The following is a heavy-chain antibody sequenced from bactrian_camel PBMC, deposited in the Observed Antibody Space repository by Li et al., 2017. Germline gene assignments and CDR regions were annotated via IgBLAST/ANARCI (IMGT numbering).Heavy chain of an antibody. CDR3: ATVLPRPYGGSWYEQAGFGY. D-gene: IGHD6*01. CDR2: VYVRGGST. V-gene: IGHV3S55*01. CDR1: GPTYTSAFRA. J-gene: IGHJ6*01. Sequence: HVQLVESGGGSVQAGGSLTLSCVASGPTYTSAFRALGWFRQAPGKECEGVGAVYVRGGSTYMSDTVKGRFTISQVNAKNTLCLQMNSVKPEDTTMYYCATVLPRPYGGSWYEQAGFGYWGQGTQVTVS.